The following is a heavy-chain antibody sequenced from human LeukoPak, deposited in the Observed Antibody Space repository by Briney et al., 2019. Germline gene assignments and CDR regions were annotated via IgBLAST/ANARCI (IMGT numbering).Heavy chain of an antibody. J-gene: IGHJ4*02. D-gene: IGHD3-10*01. CDR2: MYYTGST. Sequence: SETLSLTCTVSGGSISSSTYYWGWIRQPPGKGLECIGSMYYTGSTYYNPSLKSRVTISVDTYKNQFSLKLSSVTAADTAVYYCARLSGSGSYPHYFDYWGQGTLVTVSS. CDR1: GGSISSSTYY. CDR3: ARLSGSGSYPHYFDY. V-gene: IGHV4-39*01.